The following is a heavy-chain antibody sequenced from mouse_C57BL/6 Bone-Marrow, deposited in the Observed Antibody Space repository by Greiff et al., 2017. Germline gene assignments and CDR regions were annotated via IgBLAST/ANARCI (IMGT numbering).Heavy chain of an antibody. Sequence: QVQLQQPGAELVKPGASVKLSCKASGYTFTSYWMHWVKQRPGQGLEWIGMIHPNSGSTNYNEKFKSKATLTVDKSSSTAYMQLSSLTSEDSAVYYCASRSYYDCEGFAYGGQGTLVTVSA. V-gene: IGHV1-64*01. J-gene: IGHJ3*01. D-gene: IGHD2-4*01. CDR1: GYTFTSYW. CDR3: ASRSYYDCEGFAY. CDR2: IHPNSGST.